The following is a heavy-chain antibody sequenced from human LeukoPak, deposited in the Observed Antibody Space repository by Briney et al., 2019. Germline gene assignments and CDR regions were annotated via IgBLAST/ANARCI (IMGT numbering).Heavy chain of an antibody. CDR3: ASGVGYDFADY. D-gene: IGHD5-24*01. V-gene: IGHV4-30-4*01. CDR2: ITLYSDTT. CDR1: GGSLSSGDHY. J-gene: IGHJ4*02. Sequence: SETLSLTRMVSGGSLSSGDHYGTWTRQPPGGGLEWLGFITLYSDTTTYHPSLKSPLLISIETSKDQFALTLTSPTAPHPAVLFCASGVGYDFADYWGEGIPVSVSS.